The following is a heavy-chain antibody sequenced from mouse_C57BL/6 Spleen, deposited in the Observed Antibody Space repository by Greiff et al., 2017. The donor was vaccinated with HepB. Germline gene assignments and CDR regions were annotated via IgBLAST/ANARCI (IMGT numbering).Heavy chain of an antibody. V-gene: IGHV14-2*01. CDR1: GFNIKDYY. J-gene: IGHJ3*01. CDR3: ASSFYCPWFAY. CDR2: IDPEDDET. D-gene: IGHD2-1*01. Sequence: EVQLQQSGAELVKPGASVKLSCTASGFNIKDYYMHWVKQRTEQGLEWIGRIDPEDDETKYAPKFQGKATITAYTSSNTAYLQLRSLTSEDTAVYYCASSFYCPWFAYWGQGTLVTVSA.